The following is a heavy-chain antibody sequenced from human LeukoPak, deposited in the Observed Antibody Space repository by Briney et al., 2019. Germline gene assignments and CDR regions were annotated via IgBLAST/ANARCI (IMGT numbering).Heavy chain of an antibody. V-gene: IGHV3-53*01. Sequence: GGSLRLSCAASGFTVSSIHMVWVRQAPGKGLEWVSVTYTGGNSYYADSVKGRFIISRDISKNTLYLQMNSLRAEDTAVYYCAKDYGGNSPLFDYWGQGTLVTVSS. D-gene: IGHD4-23*01. CDR2: TYTGGNS. J-gene: IGHJ4*02. CDR1: GFTVSSIH. CDR3: AKDYGGNSPLFDY.